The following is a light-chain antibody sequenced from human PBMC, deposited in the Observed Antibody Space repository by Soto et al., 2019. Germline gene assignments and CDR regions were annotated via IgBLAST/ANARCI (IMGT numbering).Light chain of an antibody. Sequence: PGERVTLSCRASQSVSSSYLTWYQQKPGQAPRLLIYGASTRATGIPARFSGSGSGTDFTLTISSLQPEDFAVYYCQQDYNLPGYTFGKGTKLEIK. V-gene: IGKV3D-7*01. CDR1: QSVSSSY. CDR2: GAS. CDR3: QQDYNLPGYT. J-gene: IGKJ2*01.